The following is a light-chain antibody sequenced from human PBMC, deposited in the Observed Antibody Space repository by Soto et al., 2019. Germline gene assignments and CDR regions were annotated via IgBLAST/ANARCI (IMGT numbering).Light chain of an antibody. J-gene: IGLJ1*01. CDR3: AAWDDNLNGYV. V-gene: IGLV1-44*01. Sequence: QSALTQPPSASATPGQRVTLSCSGTSSNIGSNTVYWYRQFPGTAAALLIYNNHQRPSGDPDRFSDCKAGTSASLAISGLQAEDVADYFCAAWDDNLNGYVCGTGTKVNVL. CDR1: SSNIGSNT. CDR2: NNH.